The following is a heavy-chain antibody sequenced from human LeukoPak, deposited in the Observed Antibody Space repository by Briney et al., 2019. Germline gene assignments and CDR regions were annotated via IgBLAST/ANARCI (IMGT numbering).Heavy chain of an antibody. V-gene: IGHV3-21*01. CDR2: ISSSSSYI. J-gene: IGHJ4*02. CDR3: ARDSGHLYDYETY. Sequence: GGSLRLSCAASGFTFSSYSMNWVRQAPGKGLEWVSSISSSSSYIYYADSVKGRFTISRDNAKNSPYLQMNSLRAEDTAVYYCARDSGHLYDYETYWGQGTLVTVSS. D-gene: IGHD4-17*01. CDR1: GFTFSSYS.